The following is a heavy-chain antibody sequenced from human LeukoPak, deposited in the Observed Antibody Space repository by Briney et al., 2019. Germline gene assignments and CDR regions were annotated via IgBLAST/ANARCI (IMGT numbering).Heavy chain of an antibody. Sequence: SETLSLTCTVSGGSISSSSYYWGWIRQPPGKGLEWIGSIYYSGSTYYNPSLKSRVTISVDTSKNQFSLKLSSVTAADTAVYYCARPIAVAVSAFDIWGQGTMVTVSS. CDR3: ARPIAVAVSAFDI. J-gene: IGHJ3*02. CDR1: GGSISSSSYY. CDR2: IYYSGST. D-gene: IGHD6-19*01. V-gene: IGHV4-39*01.